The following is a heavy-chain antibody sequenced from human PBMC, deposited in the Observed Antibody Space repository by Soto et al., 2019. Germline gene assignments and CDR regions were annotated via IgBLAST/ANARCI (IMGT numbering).Heavy chain of an antibody. CDR3: ARGKLSDYVWGSYRYHFDY. J-gene: IGHJ4*02. V-gene: IGHV4-34*01. Sequence: SETLSLTCAVYGGSFRGYYWSWIRQPPGKGLEWIGEINHSGSTNYNPSLKSRVTISVDTSKNQFSLKLGSVTAADTAVYYCARGKLSDYVWGSYRYHFDYWGQGTVVTVSS. D-gene: IGHD3-16*02. CDR1: GGSFRGYY. CDR2: INHSGST.